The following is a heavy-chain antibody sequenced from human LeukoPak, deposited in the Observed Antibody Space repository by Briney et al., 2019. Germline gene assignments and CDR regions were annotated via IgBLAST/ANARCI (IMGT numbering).Heavy chain of an antibody. CDR3: ATNHYDSSGRDDY. V-gene: IGHV1-3*01. CDR1: GYTFTSYA. Sequence: GASVKVSCKASGYTFTSYAMHWVRQAPGQRLEWMGWINAGNGNTKYSQKFQGRVTMTEDTSTDTAYMELSSLRSDDTAVYYCATNHYDSSGRDDYWGQGTLVTVSS. D-gene: IGHD3-22*01. CDR2: INAGNGNT. J-gene: IGHJ4*02.